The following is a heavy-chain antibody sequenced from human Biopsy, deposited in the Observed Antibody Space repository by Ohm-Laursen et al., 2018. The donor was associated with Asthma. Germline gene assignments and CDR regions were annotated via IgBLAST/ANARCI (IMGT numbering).Heavy chain of an antibody. CDR2: ILDDGNRK. Sequence: SLRLSCAASGFTFSGYAMYWVRQAPGKGPEWVSRILDDGNRKGYLDSVRGRFTISRDNIKNYMHLQLSSLRPDDSAVYYCAKDRSYGSVASYEMDVWGQGTTVTVSS. V-gene: IGHV3-30*18. D-gene: IGHD3-10*01. CDR1: GFTFSGYA. J-gene: IGHJ6*01. CDR3: AKDRSYGSVASYEMDV.